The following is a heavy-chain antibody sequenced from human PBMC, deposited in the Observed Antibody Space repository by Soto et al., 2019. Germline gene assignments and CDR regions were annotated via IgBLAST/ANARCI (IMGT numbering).Heavy chain of an antibody. D-gene: IGHD2-15*01. V-gene: IGHV3-23*01. CDR2: FSAGGRA. CDR3: AKESMPDHYSDTLFDY. Sequence: QLLASGGGLVQPGGSLRLSCEASGFSFSRYALSWVRQAPGKGLEWVSTFSAGGRAYYADSVKGRFTIAKDTSKNTLHLQASSLRAEDTAVYYCAKESMPDHYSDTLFDYWGQGTRVTVSS. J-gene: IGHJ4*02. CDR1: GFSFSRYA.